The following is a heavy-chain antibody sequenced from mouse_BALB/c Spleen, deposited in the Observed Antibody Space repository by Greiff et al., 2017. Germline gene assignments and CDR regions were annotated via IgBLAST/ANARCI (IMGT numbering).Heavy chain of an antibody. CDR2: INSNGGST. CDR3: ARDRARAMDY. Sequence: EVKLVESGGGLVQPGGSLKLSCAASGFTFSSYGMSWVRQTPDKRLELVATINSNGGSTYYPDSVKGRFTISRDNAKNTLYLQMSSLKSEDTAMYYCARDRARAMDYWGQGTSVTVSS. J-gene: IGHJ4*01. CDR1: GFTFSSYG. V-gene: IGHV5-6-3*01.